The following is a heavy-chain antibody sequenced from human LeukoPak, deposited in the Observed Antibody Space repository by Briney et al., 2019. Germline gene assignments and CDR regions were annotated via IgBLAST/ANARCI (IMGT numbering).Heavy chain of an antibody. V-gene: IGHV3-7*01. CDR1: GFIFSSYW. Sequence: PGGSLRLSCAASGFIFSSYWMSWVRQAPGKGLEWVANIKQDGSEKYYVDSVKGRFTISVDNAKMSLYLQMNSLKAEDTAVYYCARDPHWGAGYFDFWGQGALVTVSS. CDR2: IKQDGSEK. CDR3: ARDPHWGAGYFDF. J-gene: IGHJ4*02. D-gene: IGHD1-26*01.